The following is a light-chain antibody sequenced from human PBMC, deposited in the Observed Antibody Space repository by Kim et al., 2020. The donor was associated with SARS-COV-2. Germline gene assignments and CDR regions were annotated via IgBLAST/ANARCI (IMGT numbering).Light chain of an antibody. CDR1: SSDVGAYYY. CDR3: SSYSSSSTSWV. V-gene: IGLV2-14*04. CDR2: DVS. J-gene: IGLJ3*02. Sequence: QSSTISGPGTSSDVGAYYYVSWYQQHAGKAPKVIIYDVSKRPSGVSNRFSGSKSGNTASLTISGLQAEDESDYYCSSYSSSSTSWVFGGGTQLTVL.